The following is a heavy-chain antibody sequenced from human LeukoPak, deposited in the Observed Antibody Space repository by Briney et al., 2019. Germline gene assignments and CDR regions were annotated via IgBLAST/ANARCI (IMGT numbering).Heavy chain of an antibody. D-gene: IGHD3-9*01. J-gene: IGHJ6*03. CDR2: IIPIFGTA. Sequence: ASVKVSCKASGGTFSSYAISWVRQAPGQGLEWMGGIIPIFGTANYAQKFQGRVTITTDESTSTDYMELSSLRSEDTAVYYCARGHYDILTGSGYYYYYMDVWGKGTTVTVSS. V-gene: IGHV1-69*05. CDR1: GGTFSSYA. CDR3: ARGHYDILTGSGYYYYYMDV.